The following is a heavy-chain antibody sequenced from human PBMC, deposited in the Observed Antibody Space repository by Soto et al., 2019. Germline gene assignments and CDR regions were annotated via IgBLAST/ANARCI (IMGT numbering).Heavy chain of an antibody. CDR1: GGTFSSYA. CDR3: ASPTKPLYYYSGMDV. V-gene: IGHV1-69*12. Sequence: QVQLVQSGAAVKKPGSSVKVSCKASGGTFSSYAISWVRQAPGQGLEWMGGIIPIFGTANYAQKFQGRVTITADESTSTAYRELSSLRSEDTAVYYCASPTKPLYYYSGMDVWGQGTTVTVSS. D-gene: IGHD1-1*01. CDR2: IIPIFGTA. J-gene: IGHJ6*02.